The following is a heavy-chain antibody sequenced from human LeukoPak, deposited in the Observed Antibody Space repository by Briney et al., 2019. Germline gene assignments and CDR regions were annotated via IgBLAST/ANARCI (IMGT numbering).Heavy chain of an antibody. CDR2: ISGSGRTV. CDR1: GFTFSNFE. Sequence: GGSLRLSCAASGFTFSNFEMNWVRQAPGKGLEWISFISGSGRTVYYADSVKGRFTISRHSSKNTLYLQMNSLRAEDTAVYYCARDLRGGNFDYWGQGTLVTVSS. J-gene: IGHJ4*02. V-gene: IGHV3-48*03. CDR3: ARDLRGGNFDY. D-gene: IGHD2-15*01.